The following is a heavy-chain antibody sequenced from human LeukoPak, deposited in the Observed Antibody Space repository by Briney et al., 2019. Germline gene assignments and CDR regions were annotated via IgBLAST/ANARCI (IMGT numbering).Heavy chain of an antibody. D-gene: IGHD2-15*01. J-gene: IGHJ4*02. CDR3: ATQYCSGGSCYSGFDY. Sequence: ASVKVSCKVSGYTLTELSMHRVRQAPGKGLEWMGGFDPEDGETIYAQKFQGRVTMTEDTSTDTAYMELSSLRSEDTAVYYCATQYCSGGSCYSGFDYWGQGTLVTVSS. V-gene: IGHV1-24*01. CDR1: GYTLTELS. CDR2: FDPEDGET.